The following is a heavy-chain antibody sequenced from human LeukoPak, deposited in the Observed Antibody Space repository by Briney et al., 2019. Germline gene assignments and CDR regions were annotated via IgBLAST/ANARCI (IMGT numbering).Heavy chain of an antibody. Sequence: PSETLSLTCAVYGGSFSGYYWSGIRQPPGKGLEWIGEINHSGSTNYNPSHQSRVTISVDTSKNQFSLKLSSVTAADPAVYYCARHQLRYFDWLYTRAGGYFDYWGQGTLVTVSS. J-gene: IGHJ4*02. CDR1: GGSFSGYY. D-gene: IGHD3-9*01. CDR3: ARHQLRYFDWLYTRAGGYFDY. CDR2: INHSGST. V-gene: IGHV4-34*01.